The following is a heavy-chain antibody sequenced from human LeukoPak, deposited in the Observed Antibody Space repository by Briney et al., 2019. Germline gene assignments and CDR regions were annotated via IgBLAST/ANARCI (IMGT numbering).Heavy chain of an antibody. Sequence: ASVKVSCKASGYTFTSYGISWVRQAPGQGLEWMGWISAYNGNTNYAQKLQGRVTMTTDTSTSTTYMELRSLRSDDTAVFYCARERGYYDFWSAYSGSDAFDIWGQGTMVTVSS. V-gene: IGHV1-18*01. CDR2: ISAYNGNT. D-gene: IGHD3-3*01. CDR3: ARERGYYDFWSAYSGSDAFDI. J-gene: IGHJ3*02. CDR1: GYTFTSYG.